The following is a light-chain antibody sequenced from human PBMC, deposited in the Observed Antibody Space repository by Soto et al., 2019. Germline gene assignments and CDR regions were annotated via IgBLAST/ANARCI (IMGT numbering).Light chain of an antibody. J-gene: IGKJ5*01. CDR3: QQANSVSIT. CDR2: AIS. Sequence: DIQMTQSPSSVSASVGDSVTMSCRASQDVSSWLAWYQQKPGKAPSLLVYAISNLQSGVPSRFSGSGSGTYFTLPINSLQPEDSATYYCQQANSVSITFGQGTRLEIK. V-gene: IGKV1-12*01. CDR1: QDVSSW.